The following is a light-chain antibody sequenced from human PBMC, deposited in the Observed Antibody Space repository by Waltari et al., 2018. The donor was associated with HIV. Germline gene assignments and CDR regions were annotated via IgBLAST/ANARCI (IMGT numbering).Light chain of an antibody. Sequence: SYVLTQPPSVSVAPGQTARLTCGGYNIGRNTVHWYQQNPDQAPVLVVHADSDRPSGIPERFSGSNSGNTATLTIHRIEAGDEADYYCQVWDSRSDHPVLGGGTRLTVL. CDR2: ADS. V-gene: IGLV3-21*02. J-gene: IGLJ3*02. CDR1: NIGRNT. CDR3: QVWDSRSDHPV.